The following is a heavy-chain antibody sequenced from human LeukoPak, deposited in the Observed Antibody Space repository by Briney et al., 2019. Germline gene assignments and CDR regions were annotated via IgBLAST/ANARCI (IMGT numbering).Heavy chain of an antibody. CDR1: GFTVSSNY. CDR3: AREHQVAATPFDY. D-gene: IGHD1-26*01. CDR2: IYSGAGT. Sequence: GGSLRLSCAASGFTVSSNYMSWVRQAPGKGLEWVSIIYSGAGTYYADSVKGRFTISRDNSKNTLYLQMNSLRAKDTGVYFCAREHQVAATPFDYWGQGTLVTVSS. J-gene: IGHJ4*02. V-gene: IGHV3-66*02.